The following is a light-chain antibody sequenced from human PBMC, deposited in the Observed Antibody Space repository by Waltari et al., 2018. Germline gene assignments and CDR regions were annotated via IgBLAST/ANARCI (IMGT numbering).Light chain of an antibody. J-gene: IGKJ4*01. Sequence: DIVMTQSPDSLAVALGERATINCKSSESVLFSSRNKNHLAWYQQKPGHPPKLLLYWASTRESGVPDRFSGSGSGTDFTLTISSLQAEDVAIYYCQQYYDSPLTFGGGTKVEIK. CDR1: ESVLFSSRNKNH. V-gene: IGKV4-1*01. CDR3: QQYYDSPLT. CDR2: WAS.